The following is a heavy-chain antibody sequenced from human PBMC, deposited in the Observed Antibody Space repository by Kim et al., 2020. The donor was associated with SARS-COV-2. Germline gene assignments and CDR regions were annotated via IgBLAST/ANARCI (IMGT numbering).Heavy chain of an antibody. D-gene: IGHD5-18*01. V-gene: IGHV3-30*18. J-gene: IGHJ4*02. CDR2: ISYDGSNK. Sequence: GGSLRLSCAASGFTFSSYGMHWVRQAPGKGLEWVAVISYDGSNKYYADSVKGRFTISRDNSKNTLYLQMNSLRAEDTAVYYCAKDGHDTAMAFDYWGQGT. CDR3: AKDGHDTAMAFDY. CDR1: GFTFSSYG.